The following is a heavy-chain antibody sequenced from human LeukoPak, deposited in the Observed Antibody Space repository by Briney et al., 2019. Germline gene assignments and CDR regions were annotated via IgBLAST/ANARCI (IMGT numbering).Heavy chain of an antibody. J-gene: IGHJ4*02. CDR1: GFTFNNFA. V-gene: IGHV3-23*01. D-gene: IGHD2-2*01. CDR3: AKVFCSSPRCFLPFDY. CDR2: IPSRGDTS. Sequence: PGGSLRLSCSTSGFTFNNFALSWVRQAPGKGLEWASTIPSRGDTSYYADSVKGRFSISRDNSAKTVYLQMNSLRAEDTAVYYCAKVFCSSPRCFLPFDYWGQGSLVTVSS.